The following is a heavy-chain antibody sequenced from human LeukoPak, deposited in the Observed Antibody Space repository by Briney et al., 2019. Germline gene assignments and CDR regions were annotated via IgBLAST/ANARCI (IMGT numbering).Heavy chain of an antibody. J-gene: IGHJ5*02. CDR3: ARESEKNYYDTNLNWFDP. Sequence: GRSLRLSCAASGFSFSSYAIHWVRQAPGTGLEWVAVIPSDGSKKYYADSVKGRFTISRDNSKNTLYLQMNSLRAEDTAVYYCARESEKNYYDTNLNWFDPWGQGTLVTVSS. CDR2: IPSDGSKK. CDR1: GFSFSSYA. V-gene: IGHV3-30*04. D-gene: IGHD3-22*01.